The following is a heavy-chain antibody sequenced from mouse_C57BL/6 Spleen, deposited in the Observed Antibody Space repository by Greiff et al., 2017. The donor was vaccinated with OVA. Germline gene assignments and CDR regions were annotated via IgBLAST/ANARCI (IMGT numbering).Heavy chain of an antibody. D-gene: IGHD1-1*01. V-gene: IGHV1-54*01. CDR1: GYAFTNYL. CDR3: ARSHYYGSSYVRFAY. CDR2: INPGSGGT. J-gene: IGHJ3*01. Sequence: QVQLQQSGAELVRPGTSVKVSCKASGYAFTNYLIEWVKQRPGQGLEWIGVINPGSGGTNYNEKFKGKATLTADKSSSTAYMQLSSLTSEDSAVYFCARSHYYGSSYVRFAYWGQGTLVTVSA.